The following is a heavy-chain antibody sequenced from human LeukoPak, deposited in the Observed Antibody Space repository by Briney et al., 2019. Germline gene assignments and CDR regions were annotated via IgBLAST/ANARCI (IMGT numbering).Heavy chain of an antibody. J-gene: IGHJ5*01. CDR1: GFTFSTYN. Sequence: PGGSLRLSCSASGFTFSTYNMNWVRQAPGKGLEWVSFIGTSSGAIYYADSVKGRFTISRDNAKKSLYLQMSSLRDEDTAVYYCARNLDSWGQGALVTVSS. CDR2: IGTSSGAI. CDR3: ARNLDS. V-gene: IGHV3-48*02.